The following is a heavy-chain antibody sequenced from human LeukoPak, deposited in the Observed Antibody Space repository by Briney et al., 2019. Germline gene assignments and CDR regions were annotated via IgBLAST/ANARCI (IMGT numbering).Heavy chain of an antibody. CDR2: INPSGGST. CDR1: GYTFTSYY. Sequence: ASVKVSCKASGYTFTSYYMHWVRQAPGQGLEWMGIINPSGGSTSYAQKFQGRVTISRDNSKNSLSLQMNSLTAEDTAIYYCAIATTGRGAFGSWGQGTLVSVSS. D-gene: IGHD1-1*01. V-gene: IGHV1-46*01. CDR3: AIATTGRGAFGS. J-gene: IGHJ4*02.